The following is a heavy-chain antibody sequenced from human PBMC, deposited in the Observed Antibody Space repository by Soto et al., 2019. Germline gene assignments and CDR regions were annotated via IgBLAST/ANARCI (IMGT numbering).Heavy chain of an antibody. Sequence: QVQLVQSGAEVKKPGASVKVSCKASGYTFTSYYMHWVRQAPGQGLEWMGIINPSGGSTSYVQKFQGRVTRPRATSTSTVYMELSSLRSEDTAVYYCAREYSSSRGVGDYWGQGTLVTVSA. CDR1: GYTFTSYY. J-gene: IGHJ4*02. CDR3: AREYSSSRGVGDY. D-gene: IGHD6-6*01. CDR2: INPSGGST. V-gene: IGHV1-46*01.